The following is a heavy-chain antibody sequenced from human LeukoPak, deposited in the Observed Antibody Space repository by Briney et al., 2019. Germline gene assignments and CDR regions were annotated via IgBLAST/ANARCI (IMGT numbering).Heavy chain of an antibody. CDR1: XGXFSXYA. D-gene: IGHD4-23*01. J-gene: IGHJ4*01. Sequence: VSCXXSXGXFSXYAIXWVRQAPGQGLEGMGGIIPIFGTANYAQKFQGRVTITTDESTSTAYMELSSLRSEDTAVYYCARGQATVVTPGFD. V-gene: IGHV1-69*05. CDR3: ARGQATVVTPGFD. CDR2: IIPIFGTA.